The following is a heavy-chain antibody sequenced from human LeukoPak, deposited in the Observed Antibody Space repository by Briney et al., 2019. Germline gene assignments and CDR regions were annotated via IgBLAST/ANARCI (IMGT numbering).Heavy chain of an antibody. CDR3: ARVTAGDHQFLDY. D-gene: IGHD1-14*01. CDR1: GGSISSYY. CDR2: IYYSGST. V-gene: IGHV4-59*01. J-gene: IGHJ4*02. Sequence: PSETLSHTCTVSGGSISSYYRSWIRQPPGKGLEWIGYIYYSGSTNYNPSLKSRVTISVDTSKNQFSLKLSSVTAADTAVYYCARVTAGDHQFLDYWGQGTLVTVSS.